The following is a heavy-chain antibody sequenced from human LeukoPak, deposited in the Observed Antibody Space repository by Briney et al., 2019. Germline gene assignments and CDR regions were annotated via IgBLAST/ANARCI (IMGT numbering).Heavy chain of an antibody. V-gene: IGHV4-4*07. CDR3: ARKYCSGGSCFGRKHFDY. CDR2: IYTSGST. D-gene: IGHD2-15*01. J-gene: IGHJ4*02. CDR1: GGSTSSYY. Sequence: SETLSLTCTVSGGSTSSYYWSWIRQPAGKGLEWIGRIYTSGSTNYNPSLKSRVTMSVDTSKNQFSLKLSSVTAADTAVYYCARKYCSGGSCFGRKHFDYWGQGTLVTVSS.